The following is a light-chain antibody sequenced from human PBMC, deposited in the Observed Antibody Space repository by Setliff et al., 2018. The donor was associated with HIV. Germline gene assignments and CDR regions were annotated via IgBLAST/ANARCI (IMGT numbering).Light chain of an antibody. CDR2: DNS. CDR1: SSNIGAGYD. V-gene: IGLV1-40*03. CDR3: QSYDTSLSGYV. J-gene: IGLJ1*01. Sequence: QSALTQPPSVSGAPGQRVTISCTGSSSNIGAGYDVHWYQQFPGAAPKLVIYDNSNRPSGVPDRFSGSKSGASASLVIAGLQPEDEADYYCQSYDTSLSGYVFGTGTKVTVL.